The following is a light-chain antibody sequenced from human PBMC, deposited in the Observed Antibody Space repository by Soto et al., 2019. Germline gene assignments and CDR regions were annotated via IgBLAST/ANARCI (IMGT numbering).Light chain of an antibody. CDR3: QQRSNWLIS. Sequence: EIVLTQSPATLSLSPGERATLSCRASQSVSGYLAWYQQKPGQAPRLLIYDGSHRADGIPSRFSGSGSGTDFTLTISGLEPEDFAVYYCQQRSNWLISFGPGTKVDIK. V-gene: IGKV3-11*01. J-gene: IGKJ3*01. CDR1: QSVSGY. CDR2: DGS.